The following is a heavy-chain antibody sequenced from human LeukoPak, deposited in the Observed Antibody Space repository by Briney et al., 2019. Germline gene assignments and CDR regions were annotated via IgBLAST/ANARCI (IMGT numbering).Heavy chain of an antibody. D-gene: IGHD6-13*01. V-gene: IGHV3-23*01. CDR1: GFTFSNYA. J-gene: IGHJ4*02. CDR3: ARDVEARISAAGTFDY. Sequence: GGSLRLSCAASGFTFSNYAMSWVRQAPGKGLEWVSVISGLGGSTYYADSVKGRFAISRDNSKSTLWLQMNSLSADDTAIYYCARDVEARISAAGTFDYWGQGSLVTVSS. CDR2: ISGLGGST.